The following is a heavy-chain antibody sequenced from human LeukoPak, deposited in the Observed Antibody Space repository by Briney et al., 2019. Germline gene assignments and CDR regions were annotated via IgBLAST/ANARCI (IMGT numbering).Heavy chain of an antibody. J-gene: IGHJ4*02. Sequence: GASVKVSCKASGYTFTGYYMHWVRQAPGQGLEWMGWINPNSGGTNYAQKFQGRVTLTRDTSISTAYMELSRLRSDDTAVYYCAREGSGIVVVVAAASIGSSFDYWGQGTLVTVSS. CDR1: GYTFTGYY. D-gene: IGHD2-15*01. CDR2: INPNSGGT. CDR3: AREGSGIVVVVAAASIGSSFDY. V-gene: IGHV1-2*02.